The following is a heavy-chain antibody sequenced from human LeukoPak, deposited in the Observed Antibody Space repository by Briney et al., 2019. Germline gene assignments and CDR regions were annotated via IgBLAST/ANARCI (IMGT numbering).Heavy chain of an antibody. CDR1: GFTFSSYW. D-gene: IGHD1-26*01. CDR3: AGYSGSYEVNYYYYYGMDV. CDR2: IKQDGSEK. J-gene: IGHJ6*02. Sequence: QSGGSLRLSCAASGFTFSSYWMSWVRQAPGMGLEWVANIKQDGSEKYYVDSVKGRFTISRDNAKNSLYLQMNSLRAEDTAVYYCAGYSGSYEVNYYYYYGMDVWGQGTTVTVSS. V-gene: IGHV3-7*03.